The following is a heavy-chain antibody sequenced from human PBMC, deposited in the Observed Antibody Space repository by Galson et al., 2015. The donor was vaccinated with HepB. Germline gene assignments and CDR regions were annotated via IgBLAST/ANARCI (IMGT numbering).Heavy chain of an antibody. CDR3: AREADSSGYYWNWYFDL. V-gene: IGHV3-11*06. J-gene: IGHJ2*01. D-gene: IGHD3-22*01. CDR2: ISSSSSYT. Sequence: SLRLSCAASGFTFSDYYMSWIRQAPGKGLEWVSYISSSSSYTNYADSVKGRFTISRDNAKNSLYLQMNSLRAEDTAVYYCAREADSSGYYWNWYFDLWGRGTLVTVSS. CDR1: GFTFSDYY.